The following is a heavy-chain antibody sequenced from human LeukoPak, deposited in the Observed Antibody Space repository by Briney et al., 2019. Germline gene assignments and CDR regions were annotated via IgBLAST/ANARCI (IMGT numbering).Heavy chain of an antibody. V-gene: IGHV4-4*09. Sequence: SETLSLTCTVSGSISGYYWSWIRLPPGKGLEWIGYIYTSGSTNYNPSLESRVTISVDTSKNQFSLDLSSVTAADTAVYYCARQKCTSTSCLTKNAFDIWGQGTMVTVS. CDR1: GSISGYY. CDR3: ARQKCTSTSCLTKNAFDI. CDR2: IYTSGST. D-gene: IGHD2-2*01. J-gene: IGHJ3*02.